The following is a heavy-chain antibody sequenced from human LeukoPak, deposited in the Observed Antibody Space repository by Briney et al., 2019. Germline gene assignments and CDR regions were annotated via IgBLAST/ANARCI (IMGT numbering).Heavy chain of an antibody. Sequence: QAGGSLRLSCAASESIVSGNYMTWVRQAPGKGLEWVAVISYDGSNKYYADSVKGRFTISRDNSKNTLYLQMNSLRAEDTAVYYCAKRKGLYSSGWYEVFVDYWGQGTPVTVSS. J-gene: IGHJ4*02. V-gene: IGHV3-30*18. CDR1: ESIVSGNY. CDR3: AKRKGLYSSGWYEVFVDY. CDR2: ISYDGSNK. D-gene: IGHD6-19*01.